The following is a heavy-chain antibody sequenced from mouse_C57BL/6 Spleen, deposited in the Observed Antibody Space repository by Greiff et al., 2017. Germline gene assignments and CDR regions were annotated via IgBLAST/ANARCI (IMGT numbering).Heavy chain of an antibody. J-gene: IGHJ3*01. CDR1: GYAFSSSW. CDR3: ARGGTTESWFAY. CDR2: IYPGDGDT. V-gene: IGHV1-82*01. D-gene: IGHD1-1*01. Sequence: VQLQQSGPELVKPGASVKISCKASGYAFSSSWMHWVKQRPGKGLEWIGRIYPGDGDTNYNGKFKGKATLTVDKSSSTAYMQLSSLTSEDSAVYYGARGGTTESWFAYWGQGTLVTVSA.